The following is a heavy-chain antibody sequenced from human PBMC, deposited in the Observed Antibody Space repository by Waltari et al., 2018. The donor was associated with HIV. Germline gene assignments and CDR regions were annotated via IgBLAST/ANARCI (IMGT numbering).Heavy chain of an antibody. CDR2: IKPNGGGT. Sequence: QVQLVQSGAEVKKPGASVKVSCKASEYSFPAFYIHWMRQAPGQGLVWRGLIKPNGGGTTHARKFQGRVTMTRDTSIATAYMELTTLTSDDTAIYYCARSSHCTGNCQVYYYYYYGMDVWGQGTTVTVSS. CDR3: ARSSHCTGNCQVYYYYYYGMDV. D-gene: IGHD2-8*02. V-gene: IGHV1-2*02. CDR1: EYSFPAFY. J-gene: IGHJ6*02.